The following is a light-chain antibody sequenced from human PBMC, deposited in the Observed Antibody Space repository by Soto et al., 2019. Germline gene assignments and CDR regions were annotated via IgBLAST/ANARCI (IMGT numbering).Light chain of an antibody. V-gene: IGLV2-11*01. Sequence: QSVLTQPRSVSGSPGQSITISCNGTSSDVGGYNYVSWYRQHPGKAPKLMIYDVSKRPSGVPDRFSGSKSGNTASLTISGLQAEDEADYYCCSYAGSYTHYVFGTGTKLTVL. CDR3: CSYAGSYTHYV. J-gene: IGLJ1*01. CDR2: DVS. CDR1: SSDVGGYNY.